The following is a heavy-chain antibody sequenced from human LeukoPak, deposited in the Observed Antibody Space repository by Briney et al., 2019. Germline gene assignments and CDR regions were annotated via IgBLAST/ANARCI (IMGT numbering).Heavy chain of an antibody. CDR1: GFTFSSYG. D-gene: IGHD3-22*01. V-gene: IGHV3-30*18. J-gene: IGHJ4*02. CDR2: ISYDGSKK. Sequence: GGSLRLSCAASGFTFSSYGMHWVRQAPGKGLEWVAVISYDGSKKYYADSVKGRFTISRDNSKNTLYLQMNSLRAEDTAVYYCAKESESYDSSGSTLDYWGQGNLVTVSS. CDR3: AKESESYDSSGSTLDY.